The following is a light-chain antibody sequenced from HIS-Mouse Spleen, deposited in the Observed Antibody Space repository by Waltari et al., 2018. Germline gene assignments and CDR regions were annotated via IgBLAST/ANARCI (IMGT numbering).Light chain of an antibody. Sequence: SYELTQPLSVSVALGQTARITCGGNNIGSKNVHWYQQKPGQAPVLVIYRDSNRPSGIPARVSGSNSGNTATLNISRAQAGDEADYYCQVWDSSTVVFGGGTKLTVL. J-gene: IGLJ2*01. V-gene: IGLV3-9*01. CDR3: QVWDSSTVV. CDR1: NIGSKN. CDR2: RDS.